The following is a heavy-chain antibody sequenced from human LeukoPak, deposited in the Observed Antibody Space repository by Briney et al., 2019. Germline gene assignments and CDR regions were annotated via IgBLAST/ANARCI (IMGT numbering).Heavy chain of an antibody. Sequence: SETLSLTCTVSGGSISSYYWSWIRQPPGKGLEWIGYIYYSGSTNYNPSLKSRVTISVDTSKNQFSLKLSSVTAADTAVYYCAREVVYCSSTSCSSHFDYWGQGTLVTGSS. J-gene: IGHJ4*02. D-gene: IGHD2-2*01. CDR1: GGSISSYY. CDR2: IYYSGST. V-gene: IGHV4-59*01. CDR3: AREVVYCSSTSCSSHFDY.